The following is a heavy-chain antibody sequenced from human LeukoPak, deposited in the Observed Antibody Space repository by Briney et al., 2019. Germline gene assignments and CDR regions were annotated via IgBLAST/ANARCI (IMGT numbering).Heavy chain of an antibody. V-gene: IGHV3-15*01. D-gene: IGHD6-6*01. J-gene: IGHJ5*01. Sequence: MPGGSLRLSCAASELTFSNAWMTWVRQAPGKGLEWVGRIKSKTDGWTTSYAAPVKGRFTISRDDSKKTLYLEMNNLTIEDAGVYYCTTGRTSSSKDWFDPWGQGTLVTVSS. CDR2: IKSKTDGWTT. CDR3: TTGRTSSSKDWFDP. CDR1: ELTFSNAW.